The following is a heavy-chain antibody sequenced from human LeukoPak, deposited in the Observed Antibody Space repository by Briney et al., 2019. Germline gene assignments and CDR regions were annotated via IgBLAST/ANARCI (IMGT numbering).Heavy chain of an antibody. Sequence: SETLSLTCTVSGGSISSYYWSWIRQPPGKGLEWIGEINHSGSTNYNPSLKSRVTISVDTSKNQASLKLSSVTAADTAVYYCARGRGYCSSTSCYTGYYYYYYMDVWGKGTTVTVSS. V-gene: IGHV4-34*01. CDR2: INHSGST. J-gene: IGHJ6*03. D-gene: IGHD2-2*02. CDR3: ARGRGYCSSTSCYTGYYYYYYMDV. CDR1: GGSISSYY.